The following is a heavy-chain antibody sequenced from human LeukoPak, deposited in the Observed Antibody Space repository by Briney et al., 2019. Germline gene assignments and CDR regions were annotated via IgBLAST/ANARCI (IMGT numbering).Heavy chain of an antibody. Sequence: GGSLRLSCAASGFTFSSYAMSWVRQAPGKGLEWVSAISGNGGSTYYADSVEGRFTISRDNSKNTLYLQMNSLRAEDTAVYYCAKDKAYYDISKPFDPWGQGTLVTVSS. J-gene: IGHJ5*02. D-gene: IGHD3-9*01. CDR1: GFTFSSYA. CDR2: ISGNGGST. V-gene: IGHV3-23*01. CDR3: AKDKAYYDISKPFDP.